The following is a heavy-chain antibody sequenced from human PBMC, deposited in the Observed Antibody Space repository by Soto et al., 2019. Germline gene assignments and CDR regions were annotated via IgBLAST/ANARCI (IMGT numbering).Heavy chain of an antibody. V-gene: IGHV3-48*02. CDR2: ISGSSSTI. CDR3: ARDYSKGYYYVVSDY. CDR1: GFTFSSCS. J-gene: IGHJ4*02. D-gene: IGHD3-22*01. Sequence: DVQLVESGGGLVQPGGSLRLSCAASGFTFSSCSMNWVRQAPGKGLEWVSYISGSSSTIYYADSVKGRFTISRDNARNSLYLQMNSLRDEDTGVYYCARDYSKGYYYVVSDYWGQGTLVTVSS.